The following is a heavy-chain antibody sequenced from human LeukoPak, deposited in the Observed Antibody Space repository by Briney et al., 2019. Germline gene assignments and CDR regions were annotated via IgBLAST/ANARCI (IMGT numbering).Heavy chain of an antibody. CDR3: ARGGEAVAGKGAFDI. CDR1: GGSFSGYY. Sequence: SETLSLTRAVYGGSFSGYYWSWIRQPPGKGLEWIGEINHSGSTNYNPSLKSRVTISVDTSKNQFSLKLSSVTAADTAVYYCARGGEAVAGKGAFDIWGQGTMVTVSS. V-gene: IGHV4-34*01. D-gene: IGHD6-19*01. J-gene: IGHJ3*02. CDR2: INHSGST.